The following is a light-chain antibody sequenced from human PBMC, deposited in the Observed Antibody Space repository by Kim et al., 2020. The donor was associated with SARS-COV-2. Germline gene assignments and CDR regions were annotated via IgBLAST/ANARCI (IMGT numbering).Light chain of an antibody. CDR1: SANIGAGYD. Sequence: TVTVSRMGSSANIGAGYDVHCYQHLPTAAPKLLIYRNGTRPSGVPDRFSGSKSGTSASLAITGLQAEDEADYYCQSYDSSLSGYVFGSGTKVTVL. V-gene: IGLV1-40*01. CDR2: RNG. CDR3: QSYDSSLSGYV. J-gene: IGLJ1*01.